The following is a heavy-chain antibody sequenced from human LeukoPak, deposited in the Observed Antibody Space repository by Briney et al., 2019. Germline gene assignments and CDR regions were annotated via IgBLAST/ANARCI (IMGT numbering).Heavy chain of an antibody. CDR3: ARDIIAVAGLDY. J-gene: IGHJ4*02. CDR2: IYHSGST. Sequence: SETLSLTCAVSGYSISSGYYWGWIRQPPGKGLEWIGSIYHSGSTYYNPSLKSRVTISVDTSKNQFSLKLSSVTAADTAVYYCARDIIAVAGLDYWGQGTLVTVSS. CDR1: GYSISSGYY. V-gene: IGHV4-38-2*02. D-gene: IGHD6-19*01.